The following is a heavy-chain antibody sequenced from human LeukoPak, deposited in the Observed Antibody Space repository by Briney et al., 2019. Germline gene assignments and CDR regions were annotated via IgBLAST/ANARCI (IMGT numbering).Heavy chain of an antibody. V-gene: IGHV4-59*01. CDR1: GGSINTYY. J-gene: IGHJ4*02. D-gene: IGHD3-10*01. CDR3: ARGPGSRYIDY. Sequence: SETLSLTCTVSGGSINTYYGSWIRQPPGKGLECIGYIYYSGSTQYNPSLERRISISVDTSKNQFSLRLSSVTAADRAVYYWARGPGSRYIDYWGQGILVTVSS. CDR2: IYYSGST.